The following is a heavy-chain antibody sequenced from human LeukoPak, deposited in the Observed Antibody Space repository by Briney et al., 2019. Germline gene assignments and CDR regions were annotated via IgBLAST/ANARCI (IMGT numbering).Heavy chain of an antibody. CDR2: TYYRSKWYN. D-gene: IGHD5-24*01. CDR1: GDSVSRNSAA. J-gene: IGHJ5*02. CDR3: ARADGDRDGYNFWFDP. Sequence: SQTLSLTCAISGDSVSRNSAAWNWIRQSPSRGLEWLGRTYYRSKWYNDYAVSVESRITINPDTSKNQFSLQLNSVTPEDTAVYYCARADGDRDGYNFWFDPWGQGTLITVSS. V-gene: IGHV6-1*01.